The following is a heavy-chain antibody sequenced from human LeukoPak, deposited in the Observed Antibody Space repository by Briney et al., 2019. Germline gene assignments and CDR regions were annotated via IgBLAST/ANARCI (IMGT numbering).Heavy chain of an antibody. D-gene: IGHD5-18*01. J-gene: IGHJ4*02. Sequence: PGGSLRLSCAASGFTFSSYGMHWVRQAPGKGLEWVGRIKSKTDGGTTDYAAPVKGRFTISRDDSKNTLYLQMNSLKTEDTAVYYCTTDWDTAMVTTWGQGTLVTVSS. V-gene: IGHV3-15*07. CDR1: GFTFSSYG. CDR3: TTDWDTAMVTT. CDR2: IKSKTDGGTT.